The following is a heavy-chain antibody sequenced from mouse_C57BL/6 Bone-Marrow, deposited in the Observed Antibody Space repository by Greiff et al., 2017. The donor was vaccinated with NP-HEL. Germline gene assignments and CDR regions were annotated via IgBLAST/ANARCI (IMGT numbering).Heavy chain of an antibody. CDR3: ARTMITYFDY. CDR2: IYPGSGNT. Sequence: LVESGAELVRPGASVKLSCKASGYTFTDYYINWVKQRPGQGLEWIARIYPGSGNTYYNEKFKGKATLTAEKSSSTAYMQLSSLTSEDSAVYFCARTMITYFDYWGQGTTLTVSS. CDR1: GYTFTDYY. D-gene: IGHD2-4*01. V-gene: IGHV1-76*01. J-gene: IGHJ2*01.